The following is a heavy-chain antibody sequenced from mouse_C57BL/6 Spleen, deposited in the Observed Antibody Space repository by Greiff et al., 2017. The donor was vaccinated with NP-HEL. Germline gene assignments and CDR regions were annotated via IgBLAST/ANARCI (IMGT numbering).Heavy chain of an antibody. Sequence: EVKLVESGGDLVKPGGSLKLSCAASGFTFSSYGMSWVRQTPDKRLEWVATISSGGSYTYYPDSVKGRFTISRDNAKNTLYLQMSSLKSEDTAMYYCARHRNYDYDWYFDVWGTGTTVTVSS. CDR2: ISSGGSYT. V-gene: IGHV5-6*01. D-gene: IGHD2-4*01. J-gene: IGHJ1*03. CDR1: GFTFSSYG. CDR3: ARHRNYDYDWYFDV.